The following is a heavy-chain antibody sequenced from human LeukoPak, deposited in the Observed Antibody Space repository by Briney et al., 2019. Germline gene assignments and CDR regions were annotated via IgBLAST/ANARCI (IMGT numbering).Heavy chain of an antibody. D-gene: IGHD6-19*01. Sequence: SETLSLTCAVYGGSFSGYYWSWIRQPPGKGLEWIGEINHSGSTNYNPSLKSRVTISVDTSKNQFSLKLSSVTAADTAVYYCARGGPAVADLEFDYWGQGTLVTVSS. CDR3: ARGGPAVADLEFDY. CDR2: INHSGST. J-gene: IGHJ4*02. CDR1: GGSFSGYY. V-gene: IGHV4-34*01.